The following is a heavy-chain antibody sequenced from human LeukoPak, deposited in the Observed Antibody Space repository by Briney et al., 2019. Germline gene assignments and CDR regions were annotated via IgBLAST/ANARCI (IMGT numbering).Heavy chain of an antibody. J-gene: IGHJ5*02. Sequence: GGSLRLSCAASGFTVSSNYMSWVRQAPGKGLEWVANIKQDGSEKYYVDSVKGRFTISRDNAKNSLYLQMNSLRAEDTAVYYCAREDLGATIFPWGQGTLVTVSS. CDR1: GFTVSSNY. CDR3: AREDLGATIFP. V-gene: IGHV3-7*01. D-gene: IGHD1-26*01. CDR2: IKQDGSEK.